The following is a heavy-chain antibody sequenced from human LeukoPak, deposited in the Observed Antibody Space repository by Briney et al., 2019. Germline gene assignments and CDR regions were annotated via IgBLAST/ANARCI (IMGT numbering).Heavy chain of an antibody. J-gene: IGHJ4*02. Sequence: GGSLRLSCAASGFTFSSYAMHWVRQAPGKGLEWVAVISYDGSNKYYADSVKGRFTISRDNSKNTLYLQMNSLRAEDTAVYCCASPVSYYYDSSGYYSGKRDYWGQGTLVTVSS. CDR2: ISYDGSNK. V-gene: IGHV3-30-3*01. CDR1: GFTFSSYA. CDR3: ASPVSYYYDSSGYYSGKRDY. D-gene: IGHD3-22*01.